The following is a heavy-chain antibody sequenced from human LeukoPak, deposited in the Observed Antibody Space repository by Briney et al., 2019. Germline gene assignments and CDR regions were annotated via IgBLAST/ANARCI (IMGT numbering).Heavy chain of an antibody. D-gene: IGHD2-21*02. Sequence: SETLSLTCTVSGGSISSYYWSWIRQPPGKGLEWIGYIYYSGSTNYNPSLKSRVTISVGTSKNQFSLKLSSVTAADTAVYYCASSSYCGGDCYDFDYWGQGTLVTVSS. CDR2: IYYSGST. CDR3: ASSSYCGGDCYDFDY. V-gene: IGHV4-59*01. CDR1: GGSISSYY. J-gene: IGHJ4*02.